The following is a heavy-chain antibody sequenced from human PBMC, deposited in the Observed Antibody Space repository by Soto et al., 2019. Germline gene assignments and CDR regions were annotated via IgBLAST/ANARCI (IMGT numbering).Heavy chain of an antibody. CDR3: AKSHTTSGWYVTTDY. Sequence: GGSLRLSCAASGFTFGDYAMEWVRQAPGKGLEWVSAISWNSGSIDYADSVKGRFTISRDNAKNSLYLQMNSLRAEDTALYYCAKSHTTSGWYVTTDYWGQGTRVTVSS. CDR1: GFTFGDYA. J-gene: IGHJ4*02. V-gene: IGHV3-9*01. CDR2: ISWNSGSI. D-gene: IGHD6-19*01.